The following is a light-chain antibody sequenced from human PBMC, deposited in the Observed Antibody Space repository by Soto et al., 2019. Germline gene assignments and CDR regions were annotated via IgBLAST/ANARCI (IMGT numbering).Light chain of an antibody. V-gene: IGLV2-14*01. CDR3: SSYTTTNSYV. CDR1: RSDIGTYNF. Sequence: QSALTQPASVSGSPGQAITISCSGNRSDIGTYNFVSWYQHLPGKAPQLIIFEVDNRPSGVSDRFSACKSGNTASLTISGLPADDEAEYYCSSYTTTNSYVFGSGTKLTVL. CDR2: EVD. J-gene: IGLJ1*01.